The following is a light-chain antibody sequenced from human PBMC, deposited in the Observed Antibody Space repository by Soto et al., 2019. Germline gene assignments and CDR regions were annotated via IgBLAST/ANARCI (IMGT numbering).Light chain of an antibody. CDR1: QTISGTY. CDR3: QQLYSYPLT. CDR2: SSS. V-gene: IGKV3-20*01. Sequence: EIVLTQSPGTLSLSPGERATLSCRASQTISGTYLAWYQQKPGQAPRLLIYSSSSRAAGVSDRFSGSGSGTDFSLTISRLEPEDFATYFCQQLYSYPLTFGGGTTVEF. J-gene: IGKJ4*01.